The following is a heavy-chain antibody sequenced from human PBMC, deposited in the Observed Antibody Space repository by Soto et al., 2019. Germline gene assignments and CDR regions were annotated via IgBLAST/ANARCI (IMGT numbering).Heavy chain of an antibody. CDR3: ARDTAMVTTRDYYGMDV. CDR2: IIPIFGTA. V-gene: IGHV1-69*13. CDR1: GGTFSSYA. Sequence: ASVKVSCKASGGTFSSYAISWVRQAPGQGLEWMGGIIPIFGTANYAQKFQGRVTITADESTSTAYMELSSLRSEDTAVYYCARDTAMVTTRDYYGMDVWGQGATVTVSS. D-gene: IGHD5-18*01. J-gene: IGHJ6*02.